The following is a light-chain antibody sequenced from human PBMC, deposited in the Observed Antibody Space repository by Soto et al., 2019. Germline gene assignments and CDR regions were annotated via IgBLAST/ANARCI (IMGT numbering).Light chain of an antibody. CDR1: QSIRTH. V-gene: IGKV1-39*01. Sequence: DIQMTQSPSSLSASVGDRVTITCRASQSIRTHLNWYQQKAGKAPKLLINAASSLQSGVPSRFSGSGSGTDFTLTISSLRPEDFATYYCQQTSSASHTFGQGTKLEI. CDR3: QQTSSASHT. J-gene: IGKJ2*01. CDR2: AAS.